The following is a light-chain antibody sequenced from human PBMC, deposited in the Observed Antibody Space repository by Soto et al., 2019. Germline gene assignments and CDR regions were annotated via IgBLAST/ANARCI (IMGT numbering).Light chain of an antibody. Sequence: DIVMTQSPDSLAVSLGERATINCKSSQSVLYSSNNKNYLAWYQQKPGQPPKLLIYWASTLESGVPDRFSGSGSGTDFTLTISSLQAEDVAVYYCQQYYSTPPITFGQGTRLEIK. CDR2: WAS. CDR3: QQYYSTPPIT. J-gene: IGKJ5*01. CDR1: QSVLYSSNNKNY. V-gene: IGKV4-1*01.